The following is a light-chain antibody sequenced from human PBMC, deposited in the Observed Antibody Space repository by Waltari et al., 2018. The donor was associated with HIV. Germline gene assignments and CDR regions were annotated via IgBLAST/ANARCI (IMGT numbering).Light chain of an antibody. V-gene: IGLV2-8*01. CDR3: SSYAGNNNLV. CDR1: SSDIGGYDY. J-gene: IGLJ2*01. CDR2: EVI. Sequence: QSALTQPPSASGSPGQSVTISCAGTSSDIGGYDYVSWYQQHPGKAPKLMIYEVIKRPSGVPDRFFGSKSGNTASLTVSGLQAEDEADYYCSSYAGNNNLVFGGGTKLTVL.